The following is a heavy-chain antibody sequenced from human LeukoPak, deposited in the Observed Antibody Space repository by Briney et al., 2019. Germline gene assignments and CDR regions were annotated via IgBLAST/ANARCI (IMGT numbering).Heavy chain of an antibody. J-gene: IGHJ3*02. CDR1: GVSISSGDFY. CDR3: ARGVGATGIYAFDI. CDR2: IYYSGTT. V-gene: IGHV4-30-4*01. D-gene: IGHD1-26*01. Sequence: PSQTLSLTCTVSGVSISSGDFYWNWIRQPPGKGLEWVGYIYYSGTTYYNPSLKSRVTISVDTSKNQFSLKLSSVTAADTAVYYCARGVGATGIYAFDIWGQGTMVTASS.